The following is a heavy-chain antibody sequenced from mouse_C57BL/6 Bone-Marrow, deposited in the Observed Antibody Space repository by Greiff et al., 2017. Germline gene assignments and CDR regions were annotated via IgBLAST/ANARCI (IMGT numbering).Heavy chain of an antibody. CDR2: IFPGSGST. D-gene: IGHD2-5*01. CDR1: GYTFTDYY. Sequence: VQLQQSGPELVKPGASVKISCKASGYTFTDYYINWVKQRPGQGLEWIGWIFPGSGSTYYNEKFKGKATLTVDKSSSTAYMLLSSLTSEDSAVYFCARSPDSNYYYYAMDYWGQGTSVTVSS. CDR3: ARSPDSNYYYYAMDY. V-gene: IGHV1-75*01. J-gene: IGHJ4*01.